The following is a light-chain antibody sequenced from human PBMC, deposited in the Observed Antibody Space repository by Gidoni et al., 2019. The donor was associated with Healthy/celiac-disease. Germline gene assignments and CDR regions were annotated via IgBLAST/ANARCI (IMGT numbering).Light chain of an antibody. CDR3: QQYYSTPWT. CDR1: QSVLYSSNNKNY. Sequence: DIVMTQSPDSLAVSLGERATINCKSSQSVLYSSNNKNYLAWYQQKPGQPPMLLFFWASTRESVVPDRCSGSWSATYFTLTISSQPADDVAFYYFQQYYSTPWTFGQGTKVEIK. V-gene: IGKV4-1*01. CDR2: WAS. J-gene: IGKJ1*01.